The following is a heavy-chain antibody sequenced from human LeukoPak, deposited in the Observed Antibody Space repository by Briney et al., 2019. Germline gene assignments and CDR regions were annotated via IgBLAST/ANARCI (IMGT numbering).Heavy chain of an antibody. Sequence: SQTLSLTCTVSGGSISSGGYYWSWIRQHPGKGLEWIGYIYYSGSTYYNPSLKSRVTISVDTSKNQFSLKPSSVTAADTAVYYCARAYCSSTSCYFPHWFDPWGQGTLVTVSS. V-gene: IGHV4-31*03. J-gene: IGHJ5*02. CDR3: ARAYCSSTSCYFPHWFDP. D-gene: IGHD2-2*01. CDR2: IYYSGST. CDR1: GGSISSGGYY.